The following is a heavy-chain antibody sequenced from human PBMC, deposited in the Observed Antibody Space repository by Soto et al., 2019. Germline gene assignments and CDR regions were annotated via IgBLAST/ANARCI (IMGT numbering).Heavy chain of an antibody. CDR1: GFTFSNYW. D-gene: IGHD1-26*01. J-gene: IGHJ4*02. CDR2: LNIDGSTR. Sequence: GSLRLSCSASGFTFSNYWMHWVRQGPGKGLVWVARLNIDGSTRNYADSVKGRFTISRDNAQNTLYLQMNSLRAEDTAVYFCVRDDPGLGMDYWGLGTLVTVS. V-gene: IGHV3-74*01. CDR3: VRDDPGLGMDY.